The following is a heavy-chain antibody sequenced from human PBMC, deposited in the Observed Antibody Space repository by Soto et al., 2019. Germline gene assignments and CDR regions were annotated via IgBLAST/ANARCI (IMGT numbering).Heavy chain of an antibody. D-gene: IGHD1-1*01. Sequence: GGSLRLSCAASGFTFSSYAMSWVRQAPGKGLEWVSAISNSFSDGNTHYADSVKGRFTISRYNDKNTVFLEMNSLRAEDTAVYYCAKVFSPERGNYFDYWGQGTLVTVSS. J-gene: IGHJ4*02. CDR2: ISNSFSDGNT. V-gene: IGHV3-23*01. CDR1: GFTFSSYA. CDR3: AKVFSPERGNYFDY.